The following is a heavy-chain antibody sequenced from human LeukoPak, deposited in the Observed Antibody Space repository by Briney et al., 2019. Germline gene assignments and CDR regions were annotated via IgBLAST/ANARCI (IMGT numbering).Heavy chain of an antibody. D-gene: IGHD2-2*01. J-gene: IGHJ4*02. Sequence: PGGSLRLSCAASGFTFSSYGIHWVRQAPGKGLEWVAFIRYDGSNKYYADSVKGRFTISRDNSKNTLYLQMNSLRAEDTAVYYCAKLFISAYDYGDYWGQGTLVTVSS. CDR3: AKLFISAYDYGDY. CDR1: GFTFSSYG. V-gene: IGHV3-30*02. CDR2: IRYDGSNK.